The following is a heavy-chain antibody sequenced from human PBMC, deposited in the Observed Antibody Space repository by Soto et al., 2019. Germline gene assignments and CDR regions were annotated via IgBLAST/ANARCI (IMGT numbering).Heavy chain of an antibody. CDR1: GYTFTSYY. CDR2: INPSGGST. D-gene: IGHD6-13*01. Sequence: QVQLVQSGAEVKKPGASVKVSCKASGYTFTSYYMHWVRQAPGQGLEWMGIINPSGGSTSYAQKFRGKVTMTRDTSTSTVYMELSSLRSEDTAVYYCAREGTVSSSWYNSWFDPCGQGTLVTVSS. CDR3: AREGTVSSSWYNSWFDP. J-gene: IGHJ5*02. V-gene: IGHV1-46*01.